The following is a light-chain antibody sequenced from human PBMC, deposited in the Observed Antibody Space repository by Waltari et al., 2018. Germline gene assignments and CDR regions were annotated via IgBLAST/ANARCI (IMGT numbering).Light chain of an antibody. Sequence: DIVMTQSPDSLAVSLGERATINCKSSQSVLYSSNNNNYLASYPQKPGQSPKLLIYWASTRESWVPDRFSGSGSGADFTLTISTLQAEDVAVYYCQQYYSTPYTFGQGTRLEIK. CDR3: QQYYSTPYT. J-gene: IGKJ2*01. CDR2: WAS. V-gene: IGKV4-1*01. CDR1: QSVLYSSNNNNY.